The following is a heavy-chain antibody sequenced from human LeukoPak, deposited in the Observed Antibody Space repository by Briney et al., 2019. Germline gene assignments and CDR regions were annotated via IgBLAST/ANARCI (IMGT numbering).Heavy chain of an antibody. V-gene: IGHV3-7*01. CDR2: IKQDGSEK. Sequence: GGSLRLSCAASGFTFSSYWMSWVRQAPGKGLEWVANIKQDGSEKYYVDSVKGRFTISRDNAKNSLYLQMNSLRAEDTAVYYCARRYCSGGSCYSGGFDYWGQGTLVTVSP. J-gene: IGHJ4*02. CDR1: GFTFSSYW. D-gene: IGHD2-15*01. CDR3: ARRYCSGGSCYSGGFDY.